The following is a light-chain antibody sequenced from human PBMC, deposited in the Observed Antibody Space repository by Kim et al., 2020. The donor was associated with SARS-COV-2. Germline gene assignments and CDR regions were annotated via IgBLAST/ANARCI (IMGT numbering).Light chain of an antibody. CDR2: GKN. Sequence: LGQTVRITCQGASLRSYYAIWYQQKPGQAPVLVIYGKNNRPSGIPDRFSGSSSGNTASLTITGAQAEDEADYYCNSRDSSGNHLVFGGGTQLTVL. CDR3: NSRDSSGNHLV. J-gene: IGLJ2*01. V-gene: IGLV3-19*01. CDR1: SLRSYY.